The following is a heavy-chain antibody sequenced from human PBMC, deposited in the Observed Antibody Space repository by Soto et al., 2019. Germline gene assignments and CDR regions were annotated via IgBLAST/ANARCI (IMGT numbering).Heavy chain of an antibody. D-gene: IGHD3-9*01. CDR2: ISSSGTI. CDR3: ARDRKLVIPGNYYYYGMDV. J-gene: IGHJ6*02. CDR1: GGSIRDYF. V-gene: IGHV4-59*01. Sequence: SETLSLTCSVSGGSIRDYFWTWVRQTPGKGLEWIGYISSSGTIKYNSSLKSRVTISLDTSRNHFSLKLSSVTTADTAVYFCARDRKLVIPGNYYYYGMDVWGQGTTVTVSS.